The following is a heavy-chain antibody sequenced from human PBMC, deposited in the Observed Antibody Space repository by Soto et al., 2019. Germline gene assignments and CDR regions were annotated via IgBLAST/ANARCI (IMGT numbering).Heavy chain of an antibody. CDR1: GYSLTSYW. Sequence: GESLKISCKGSGYSLTSYWIGWVRQMPGKGLEWMGIIYPGDSDTRYSPSFQGQVTISADKSISTAYLQWSSLKASDTAMYYCARHHCSGVSCYSYYYYRMDVWGQGTTVPVSS. CDR2: IYPGDSDT. V-gene: IGHV5-51*01. CDR3: ARHHCSGVSCYSYYYYRMDV. D-gene: IGHD2-15*01. J-gene: IGHJ6*02.